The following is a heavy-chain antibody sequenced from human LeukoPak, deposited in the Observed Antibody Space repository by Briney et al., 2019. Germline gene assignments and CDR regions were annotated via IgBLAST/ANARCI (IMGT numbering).Heavy chain of an antibody. D-gene: IGHD4-17*01. CDR3: ARHRTASDY. CDR2: IYSGGST. CDR1: EFSVGSNY. Sequence: GGSLRLSCAASEFSVGSNYMTWVRQAPGKGLEWVSLIYSGGSTYYADSVKGRFTISRDNAKSSLYLQMNSLRAEDTALYYCARHRTASDYWGQGTLVTVSS. J-gene: IGHJ4*02. V-gene: IGHV3-66*04.